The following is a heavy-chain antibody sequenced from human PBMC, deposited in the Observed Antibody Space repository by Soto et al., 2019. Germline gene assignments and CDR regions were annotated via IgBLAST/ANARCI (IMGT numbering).Heavy chain of an antibody. CDR3: ARAAAGNPYYYYYGMDV. J-gene: IGHJ6*02. D-gene: IGHD6-13*01. Sequence: GGSLRLSCAASGFTFSSYAMHWVGQAPGKGLEWVAVISYDGSNKYYADSVKGRFTISRDNSKNTLYLQMNSLRAEDTAVYYCARAAAGNPYYYYYGMDVWGQGTTVTVS. CDR2: ISYDGSNK. V-gene: IGHV3-30-3*01. CDR1: GFTFSSYA.